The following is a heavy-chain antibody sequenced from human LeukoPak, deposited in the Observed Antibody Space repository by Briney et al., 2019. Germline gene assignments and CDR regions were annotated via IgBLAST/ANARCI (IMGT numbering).Heavy chain of an antibody. Sequence: GGSLRLSCAASGFTFSDYYMSWIRQAPGKGLEWVSYISSSGSTIYYADSVKGRFTISRDNAKNSLYLQMNGLRAEDTAVYYCARTNTPQLRDYGDLYYGMDVWGQGTTVTVSS. CDR3: ARTNTPQLRDYGDLYYGMDV. V-gene: IGHV3-11*01. CDR2: ISSSGSTI. D-gene: IGHD4-17*01. J-gene: IGHJ6*02. CDR1: GFTFSDYY.